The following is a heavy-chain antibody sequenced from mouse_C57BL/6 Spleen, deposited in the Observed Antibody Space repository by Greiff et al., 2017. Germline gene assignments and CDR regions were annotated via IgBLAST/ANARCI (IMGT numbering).Heavy chain of an antibody. CDR3: ARHIKNWFFDY. J-gene: IGHJ2*01. V-gene: IGHV5-6*02. Sequence: DVMLVESGGDLVKPGGSLKLSCAASGFTFSSYGMSWVRQTPDKRLEWVATISSGGSYTYYPDSVKGRFTISRDNAKNTLYLQMSSLKSEDTAMYYCARHIKNWFFDYWGQGTTLTVSS. CDR2: ISSGGSYT. D-gene: IGHD4-1*01. CDR1: GFTFSSYG.